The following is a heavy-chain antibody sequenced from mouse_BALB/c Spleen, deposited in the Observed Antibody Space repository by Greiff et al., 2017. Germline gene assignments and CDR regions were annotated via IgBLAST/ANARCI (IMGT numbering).Heavy chain of an antibody. CDR2: IDPANGNT. V-gene: IGHV14-3*02. D-gene: IGHD1-1*01. Sequence: VQLQQSGAELVKPGASVKLSCTASGFNIKDTYMHWVKQRPEQGLEWIGRIDPANGNTKYDPKFQGKATITADTSSNTAYLQLSSLTSEDTAVYCCAGDGSRFFDYWGQGTTLTVSS. CDR3: AGDGSRFFDY. CDR1: GFNIKDTY. J-gene: IGHJ2*01.